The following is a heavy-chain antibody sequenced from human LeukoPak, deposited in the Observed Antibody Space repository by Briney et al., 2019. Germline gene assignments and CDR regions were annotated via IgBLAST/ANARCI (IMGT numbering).Heavy chain of an antibody. J-gene: IGHJ1*01. D-gene: IGHD3-22*01. V-gene: IGHV1-18*04. CDR1: GYTFTAYY. CDR3: ARGNDSSGYYYSTAEFFQF. Sequence: ASVKVSCKASGYTFTAYYIHWVRQAPGQGLEWMGWISAYNGNTNYAQKLQGRVTMTTDTSTSTAYMDLRSLRSDDTAVYYCARGNDSSGYYYSTAEFFQFWGQGTLVTVSS. CDR2: ISAYNGNT.